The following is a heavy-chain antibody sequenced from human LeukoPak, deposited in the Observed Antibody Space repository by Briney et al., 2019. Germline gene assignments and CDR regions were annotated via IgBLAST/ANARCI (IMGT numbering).Heavy chain of an antibody. CDR1: GFTFSIYA. J-gene: IGHJ5*02. V-gene: IGHV3-23*01. CDR3: AKGRGLPGSAWFDP. CDR2: ISGSGSNT. Sequence: SGGSLRLSCAASGFTFSIYAMTWVRQAPGKGLEWVSGISGSGSNTYYADSMKGRFTISRDNSKNMLYLQMNSLRADDTAVYYCAKGRGLPGSAWFDPWGQGTLVTVSS. D-gene: IGHD3-10*01.